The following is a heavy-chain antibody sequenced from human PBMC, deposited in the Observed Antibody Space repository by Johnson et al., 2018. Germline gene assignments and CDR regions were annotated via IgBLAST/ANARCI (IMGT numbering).Heavy chain of an antibody. J-gene: IGHJ3*01. CDR3: NLDCGVYCYPHTVSFDL. CDR1: GLNLSGSP. CDR2: VSSKTHNYAT. D-gene: IGHD2-21*02. V-gene: IGHV3-73*02. Sequence: VQLQESGGGLVQPGGSLKLSCADTGLNLSGSPIHCVRQASGRGQEWVGRVSSKTHNYATAYAASVQGRFIISSDDSQNPAYMQMSSLKTEDTVVYYCNLDCGVYCYPHTVSFDLWCQGIMVPVSS.